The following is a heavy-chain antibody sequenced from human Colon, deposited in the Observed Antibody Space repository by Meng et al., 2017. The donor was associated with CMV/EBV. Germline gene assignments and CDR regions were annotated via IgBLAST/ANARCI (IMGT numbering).Heavy chain of an antibody. Sequence: ASVKVSCKASGYTFTDHYIQWVRQAPGQGLEWLGWINPNSGGTNYAQKFQGRVTMTRDTSISTAYMELSRLRSDDTAVYYCARTVLAVAGTGFGYWGQGTLVTVSS. J-gene: IGHJ4*02. CDR3: ARTVLAVAGTGFGY. CDR2: INPNSGGT. CDR1: GYTFTDHY. V-gene: IGHV1-2*02. D-gene: IGHD6-19*01.